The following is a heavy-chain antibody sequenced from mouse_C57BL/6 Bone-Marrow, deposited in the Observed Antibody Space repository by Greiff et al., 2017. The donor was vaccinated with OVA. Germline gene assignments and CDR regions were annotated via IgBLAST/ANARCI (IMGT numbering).Heavy chain of an antibody. V-gene: IGHV3-8*01. CDR2: IRYSGST. J-gene: IGHJ3*01. CDR1: GYSITSDS. D-gene: IGHD2-4*01. CDR3: ARSDDYDWFAY. Sequence: EVMLVESGPGLAKPSQTLSLTCSVTGYSITSDSWNWIRKFPGNKLEYMGYIRYSGSTFYNPSLKSRISITRDTSKNQYYLQLNSVTTEDTATDYCARSDDYDWFAYWGQGTLVTVSA.